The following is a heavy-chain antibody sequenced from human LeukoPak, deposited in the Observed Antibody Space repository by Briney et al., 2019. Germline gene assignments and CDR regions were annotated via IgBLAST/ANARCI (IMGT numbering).Heavy chain of an antibody. Sequence: GESLKISCKGSGYSFTNYWIAWVRQMPGKGLEWMGIIYPGDFETRHGPSFRGQVTISADKSISTAYLQWSSLGASDTAMYYCGRQSDGYSPIDYWGQGTLVAVSS. V-gene: IGHV5-51*01. J-gene: IGHJ4*02. D-gene: IGHD5-12*01. CDR1: GYSFTNYW. CDR3: GRQSDGYSPIDY. CDR2: IYPGDFET.